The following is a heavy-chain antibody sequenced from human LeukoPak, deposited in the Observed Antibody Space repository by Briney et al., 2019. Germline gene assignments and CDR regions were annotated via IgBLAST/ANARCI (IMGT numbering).Heavy chain of an antibody. Sequence: PSETLSLTCTVSGGSIRRYYWSWIRQPPGKGLEWIGYIYTSGSTNYNPSLKSRVTISVDTSKNHFSLKLSSVTAADTAVYYCARSHGDYFDYWGQGTLVTVSS. J-gene: IGHJ4*02. CDR2: IYTSGST. D-gene: IGHD4-17*01. CDR1: GGSIRRYY. CDR3: ARSHGDYFDY. V-gene: IGHV4-4*09.